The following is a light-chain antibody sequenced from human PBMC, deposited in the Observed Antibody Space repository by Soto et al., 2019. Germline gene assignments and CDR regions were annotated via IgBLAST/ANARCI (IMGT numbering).Light chain of an antibody. Sequence: IFMTQSPATLSVSPGGRATLSCRASEDVSSKLAWYQQKPGLPPRLVIYDASTRATGIPRRFSGSGSGKDFTLTISGLQSEDFAIYYCLQYDTWPPGTFGQGTKVEI. J-gene: IGKJ1*01. CDR3: LQYDTWPPGT. CDR1: EDVSSK. CDR2: DAS. V-gene: IGKV3-15*01.